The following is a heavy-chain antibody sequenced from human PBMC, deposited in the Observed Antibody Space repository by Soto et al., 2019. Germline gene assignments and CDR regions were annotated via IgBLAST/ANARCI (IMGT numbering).Heavy chain of an antibody. Sequence: ASVKGSCKASGYTFTGYYMHWVRQAPGQGLEWMGWINPNSGGTNYAQKFQGWVTMTRDTPISTAYMELSRLRSDDTAVYYCARGGYWSSYYYYYGMDVWGQGTTVTVSS. CDR2: INPNSGGT. CDR1: GYTFTGYY. CDR3: ARGGYWSSYYYYYGMDV. D-gene: IGHD2-8*02. V-gene: IGHV1-2*04. J-gene: IGHJ6*02.